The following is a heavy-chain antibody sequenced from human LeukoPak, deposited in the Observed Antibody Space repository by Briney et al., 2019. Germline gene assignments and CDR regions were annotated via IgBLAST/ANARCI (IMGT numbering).Heavy chain of an antibody. D-gene: IGHD6-19*01. CDR3: ARGAYSSGWAYFDH. CDR1: GFTFSTYS. Sequence: GGSLRLSCAASGFTFSTYSMNWVRQAPGKGLEWVSYISSSSTTIYYGDSVKGRFTISGDNAKNSLYLHMDSLRAEDTAVYYCARGAYSSGWAYFDHWGQGTLVTVSS. CDR2: ISSSSTTI. V-gene: IGHV3-48*04. J-gene: IGHJ4*02.